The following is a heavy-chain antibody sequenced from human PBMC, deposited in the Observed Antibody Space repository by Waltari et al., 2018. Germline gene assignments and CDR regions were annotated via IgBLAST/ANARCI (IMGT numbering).Heavy chain of an antibody. V-gene: IGHV4-4*02. CDR2: IYHNRTT. J-gene: IGHJ4*02. Sequence: QVQLQESGPGLVKPSGTLSLTCAVSGGSISSSNWWSWVRQPPGKGLEWIGEIYHNRTTNNSHSLKSRVTISVDKSKNQFSLKLSSVTAADTAVYYCASRSDFWSGYYPFDYWGQGTLVTVSS. D-gene: IGHD3-3*01. CDR1: GGSISSSNW. CDR3: ASRSDFWSGYYPFDY.